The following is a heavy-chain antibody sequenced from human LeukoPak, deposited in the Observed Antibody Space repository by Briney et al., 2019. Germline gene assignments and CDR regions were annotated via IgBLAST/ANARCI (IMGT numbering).Heavy chain of an antibody. Sequence: GGSLRLSCAASGFAISANYMTWVRQSPGKGLDWVSLIYSAGSADYADSVKGRFTISKDNSKNTVFLQLNSLRAEDTAMYYCASLYGSCGSCAFDVCGQGTLVTVSS. V-gene: IGHV3-66*01. CDR2: IYSAGSA. J-gene: IGHJ5*02. CDR1: GFAISANY. CDR3: ASLYGSCGSCAFDV. D-gene: IGHD2-15*01.